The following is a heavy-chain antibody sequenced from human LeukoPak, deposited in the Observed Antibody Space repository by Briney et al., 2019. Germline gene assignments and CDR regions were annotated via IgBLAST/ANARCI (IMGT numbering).Heavy chain of an antibody. Sequence: GGSLRLSCAASGFTVSSNYMSWVRQAPGKGLEWVSVIYSGGSTYYADSVKGRFTISRDNSKNTLYLQMNSLRAEDTAVYYCARDGLAAATLHWCFDLWGRGTLVTVSS. CDR3: ARDGLAAATLHWCFDL. J-gene: IGHJ2*01. V-gene: IGHV3-66*01. CDR1: GFTVSSNY. CDR2: IYSGGST. D-gene: IGHD2-15*01.